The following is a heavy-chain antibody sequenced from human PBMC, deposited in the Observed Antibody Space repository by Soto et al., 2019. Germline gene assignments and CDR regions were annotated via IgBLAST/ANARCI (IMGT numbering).Heavy chain of an antibody. Sequence: PGGSLRLSCAASGFTFSTYDMHWVRQATGKGLEWVSAIGTIRDTYYLDSVKGRFTISRENAKNSVYLQMNSLRAGDTAVYYCARGRSNQSESNPPPKFDPWGRGTLVTVSS. J-gene: IGHJ5*02. CDR1: GFTFSTYD. CDR3: ARGRSNQSESNPPPKFDP. V-gene: IGHV3-13*01. CDR2: IGTIRDT.